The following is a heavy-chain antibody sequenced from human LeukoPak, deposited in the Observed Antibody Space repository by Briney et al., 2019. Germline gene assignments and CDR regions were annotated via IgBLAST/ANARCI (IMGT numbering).Heavy chain of an antibody. CDR2: IYYSGST. Sequence: SETLSLTCTVSGGSISSSSYYWGWIRQPPGKGLEWIGSIYYSGSTYYSPSLKSRVTISVDTSKNQFSLKLSSVTAADTAVYYCARRYQGSSSRRNYFDYWGQGTLVTVSS. CDR3: ARRYQGSSSRRNYFDY. J-gene: IGHJ4*02. D-gene: IGHD6-13*01. V-gene: IGHV4-39*01. CDR1: GGSISSSSYY.